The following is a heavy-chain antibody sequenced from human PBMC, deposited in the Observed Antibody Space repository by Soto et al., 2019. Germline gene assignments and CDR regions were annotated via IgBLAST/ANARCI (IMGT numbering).Heavy chain of an antibody. CDR1: GFSLTTRGVG. V-gene: IGHV2-5*02. CDR2: IYWDDDT. D-gene: IGHD3-10*01. CDR3: AHIRNYYQCDWFDP. J-gene: IGHJ5*02. Sequence: QITLKESGHTLVKPTQTLTLTCTFSGFSLTTRGVGVGWIRQPPGKALEYLPLIYWDDDTRYSPSLQTSLSITKDTAKTQVVLTMTNVDPVDTAKYYCAHIRNYYQCDWFDPRGQGTLVSVSS.